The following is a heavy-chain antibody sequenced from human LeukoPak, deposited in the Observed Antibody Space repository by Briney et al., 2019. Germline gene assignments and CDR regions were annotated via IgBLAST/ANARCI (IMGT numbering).Heavy chain of an antibody. CDR2: IIPILGIA. J-gene: IGHJ4*02. V-gene: IGHV1-69*04. Sequence: ASVKVSCKASGGTFSSYAISWVRQAPGQGLEWMGRIIPILGIANYAQKFQGRVTITADKSTSTAYMELSSLRSEDTAVYYCTRVKGDCSSTSCYTLYYFDYWGQGTLVTVSS. D-gene: IGHD2-2*02. CDR3: TRVKGDCSSTSCYTLYYFDY. CDR1: GGTFSSYA.